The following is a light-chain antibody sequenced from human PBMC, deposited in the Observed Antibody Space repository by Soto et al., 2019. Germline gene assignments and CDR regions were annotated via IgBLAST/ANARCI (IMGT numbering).Light chain of an antibody. CDR1: QSIDSDY. J-gene: IGKJ1*01. CDR3: QQFGSPWT. Sequence: EIVLTQSPGTLSLSPGERASLSCRASQSIDSDYLAWYQQKPGQAPRLLIYNASRRATGIPDRFSGSGSGTDSTLTISRLEPDDFAVYYCQQFGSPWTFGQGTKVEIK. CDR2: NAS. V-gene: IGKV3-20*01.